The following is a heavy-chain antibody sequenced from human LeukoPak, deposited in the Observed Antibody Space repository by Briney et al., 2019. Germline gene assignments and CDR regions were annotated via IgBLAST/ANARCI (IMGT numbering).Heavy chain of an antibody. Sequence: GGSLRLSCVASGVTFSTYAMNWVRQAPGKGLEWVSYISSSSSYTNYADSVKGRFTISRDNAKNSRYLQMNSLRAEDTAVYYCARGDGPRYYFDYWGQGTLVTVSS. D-gene: IGHD5-24*01. J-gene: IGHJ4*02. CDR2: ISSSSSYT. V-gene: IGHV3-21*05. CDR3: ARGDGPRYYFDY. CDR1: GVTFSTYA.